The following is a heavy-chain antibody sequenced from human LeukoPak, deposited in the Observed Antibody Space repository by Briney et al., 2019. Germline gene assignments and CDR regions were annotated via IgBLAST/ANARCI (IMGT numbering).Heavy chain of an antibody. CDR3: ARSDGSYYMGWFDP. V-gene: IGHV3-30*01. J-gene: IGHJ5*02. D-gene: IGHD3-10*01. CDR1: GFTFSSYA. Sequence: GGSLRLSCAASGFTFSSYAMHWVRQAPGKGLEWVAVISYDGSNKYYADSVKGRFTISRDNSKSTLYLQMNSLRAEDTAVYYCARSDGSYYMGWFDPWGQGTLVTVSS. CDR2: ISYDGSNK.